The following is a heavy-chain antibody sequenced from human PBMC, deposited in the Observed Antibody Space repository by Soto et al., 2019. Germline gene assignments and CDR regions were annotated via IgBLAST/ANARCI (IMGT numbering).Heavy chain of an antibody. J-gene: IGHJ4*02. CDR2: IFYSGST. CDR3: ARVGSSGWSPDY. Sequence: PSETLSLTCSVSGGSISGHYWIWIRQSPGKRLEWIGYIFYSGSTNYNPSLKSRVTLSVDTSKNQFSLSLGSVTAADTAVYYCARVGSSGWSPDYWGQGTLVTVSS. D-gene: IGHD6-19*01. CDR1: GGSISGHY. V-gene: IGHV4-59*11.